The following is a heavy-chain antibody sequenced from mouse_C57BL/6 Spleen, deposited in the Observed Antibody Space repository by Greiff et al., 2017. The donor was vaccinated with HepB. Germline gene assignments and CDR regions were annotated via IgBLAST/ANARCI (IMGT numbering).Heavy chain of an antibody. CDR1: GYTFTDYE. D-gene: IGHD1-1*01. CDR3: TRYTTLDY. J-gene: IGHJ2*01. CDR2: IDPETGGT. V-gene: IGHV1-15*01. Sequence: SGAELVRPGASVTLSCKASGYTFTDYEMHWVKQTPVHGLEWIGAIDPETGGTDYNQKFKGKAILTADKSSSTSYMELRSLTSEDSAVYYCTRYTTLDYWGQGTTLTVSS.